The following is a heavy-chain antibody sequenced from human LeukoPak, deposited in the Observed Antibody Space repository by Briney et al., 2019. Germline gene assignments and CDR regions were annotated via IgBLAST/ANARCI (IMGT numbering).Heavy chain of an antibody. CDR1: GGSISSYY. V-gene: IGHV4-59*01. CDR3: ARAHYYYYGMDV. J-gene: IGHJ6*02. CDR2: IYYSGGT. Sequence: PSQTLSLTCTVSGGSISSYYWSWIRQPPGKGLEWIGYIYYSGGTNYNPSLKSRVTISVDTSKNQFSLKLSYVTAADTAVYYCARAHYYYYGMDVWGQGTTVTVSS.